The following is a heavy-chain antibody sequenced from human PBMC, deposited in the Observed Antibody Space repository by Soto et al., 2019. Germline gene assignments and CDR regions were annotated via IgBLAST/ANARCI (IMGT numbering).Heavy chain of an antibody. CDR2: ISGSGGST. V-gene: IGHV3-23*01. CDR1: GXTLSSYA. J-gene: IGHJ1*01. D-gene: IGHD6-19*01. Sequence: GSLRLSCAASGXTLSSYAMSWVRQAPGKGLELVSAISGSGGSTYYADDVKGLFTISRDNSKNTLYLQMNSLRAEETAVYYCANQLYSSGWSSGYFQHWGQGTLVPVSS. CDR3: ANQLYSSGWSSGYFQH.